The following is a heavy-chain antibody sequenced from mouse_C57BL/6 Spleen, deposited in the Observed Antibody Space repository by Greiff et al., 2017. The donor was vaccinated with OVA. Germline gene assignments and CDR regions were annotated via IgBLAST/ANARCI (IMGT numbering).Heavy chain of an antibody. CDR2: IYPRSGNT. CDR3: ARGNTTVVGY. J-gene: IGHJ2*01. D-gene: IGHD1-1*01. Sequence: VHLVESGAELARPGASVKLSCKASGYTFTSYGISWVKQRTGQGLEWIGEIYPRSGNTYYNEKFKGKATLTADKSSSTAYMELRSLTSEDSAVYFCARGNTTVVGYWGQGTTLTVSS. V-gene: IGHV1-81*01. CDR1: GYTFTSYG.